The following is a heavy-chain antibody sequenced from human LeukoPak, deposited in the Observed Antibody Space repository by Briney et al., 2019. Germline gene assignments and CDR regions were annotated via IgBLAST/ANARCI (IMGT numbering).Heavy chain of an antibody. CDR3: ARDTEGSVDYYYMDV. Sequence: GGSLRLSCAASGFTVSSNYMSWVRQAPGKGLEWVSVIYSGGSTSYADSVKGRFTISRDNSKNTLYLQMNSLRAEDTAVYYCARDTEGSVDYYYMDVWGKGTTVTVSS. CDR1: GFTVSSNY. V-gene: IGHV3-53*01. J-gene: IGHJ6*03. CDR2: IYSGGST.